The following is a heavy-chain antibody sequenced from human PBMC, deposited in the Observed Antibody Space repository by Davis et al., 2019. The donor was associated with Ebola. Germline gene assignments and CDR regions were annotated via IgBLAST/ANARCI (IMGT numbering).Heavy chain of an antibody. V-gene: IGHV1-18*01. D-gene: IGHD1-26*01. J-gene: IGHJ3*02. CDR3: ARDPGIVGATGAFDI. CDR2: ISAYNGNT. Sequence: ASVKVSCKAFGYTFTSYGISWVRQAPGQGLEWMGWISAYNGNTNYAQKLQGRVTMTTDTSTSTAYMELRSLRSDDTAVYYCARDPGIVGATGAFDIWGQGTMVTVSS. CDR1: GYTFTSYG.